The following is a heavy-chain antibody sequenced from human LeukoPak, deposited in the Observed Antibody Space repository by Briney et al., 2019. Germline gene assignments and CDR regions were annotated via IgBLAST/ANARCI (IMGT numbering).Heavy chain of an antibody. CDR1: GYTFTGYY. CDR3: ARDNSVGDIAWWFDP. V-gene: IGHV1-2*02. CDR2: INPNSGGT. Sequence: ASVKVSCKASGYTFTGYYMHWVRQAPGQGLEWMGWINPNSGGTNYAQKFQGRITMTRDTSISTAYMELSSLRSEDTAVYYCARDNSVGDIAWWFDPWGQGTLVTVSS. D-gene: IGHD3-16*02. J-gene: IGHJ5*02.